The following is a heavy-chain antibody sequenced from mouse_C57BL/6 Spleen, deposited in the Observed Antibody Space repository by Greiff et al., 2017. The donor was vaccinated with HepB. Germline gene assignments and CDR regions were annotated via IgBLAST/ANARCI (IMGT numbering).Heavy chain of an antibody. D-gene: IGHD1-1*01. CDR2: ISSGGDYI. Sequence: EVQLVESGEGLVKPGGSLKLSCAASGFTFSSYAMSWVRQTPEKRLEWVAYISSGGDYIYYADTVKGRFTISRDNARNTLYLHMSSLKSEDTAMYYCTRDTDGSSPAWFAYWGQGTLVTVSA. CDR1: GFTFSSYA. J-gene: IGHJ3*01. V-gene: IGHV5-9-1*02. CDR3: TRDTDGSSPAWFAY.